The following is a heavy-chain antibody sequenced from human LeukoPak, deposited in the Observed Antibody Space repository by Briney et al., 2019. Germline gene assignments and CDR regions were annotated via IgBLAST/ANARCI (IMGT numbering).Heavy chain of an antibody. CDR2: INPSGGST. CDR3: ARSPTLSGLDY. Sequence: GASVKVSCKASGGTFSSYAISWVRQAPGQGLEWMGIINPSGGSTSYAQKFQGRVTMTRDTSTSTVYMELSSLRSEDTAVYYCARSPTLSGLDYWGQGTLVTVSS. D-gene: IGHD2-15*01. J-gene: IGHJ4*02. CDR1: GGTFSSYA. V-gene: IGHV1-46*01.